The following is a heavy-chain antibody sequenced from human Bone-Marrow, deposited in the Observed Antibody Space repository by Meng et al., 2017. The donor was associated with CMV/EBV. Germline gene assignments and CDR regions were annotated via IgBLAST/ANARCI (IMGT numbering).Heavy chain of an antibody. D-gene: IGHD2-2*01. J-gene: IGHJ5*02. CDR2: INHSGST. Sequence: SETLSLTCAVYGGSFSGYYWSWIRQPPGKGLEWIGEINHSGSTNYNPSLKSRVTISVGTSKNQFSLKLSSVTAADTAVYYCARSEVIVSSTSWRAWWFDPWGQGTLVTVYS. V-gene: IGHV4-34*01. CDR1: GGSFSGYY. CDR3: ARSEVIVSSTSWRAWWFDP.